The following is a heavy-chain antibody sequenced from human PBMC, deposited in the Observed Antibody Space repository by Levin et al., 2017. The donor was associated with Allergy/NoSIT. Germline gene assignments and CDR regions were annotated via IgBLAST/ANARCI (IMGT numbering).Heavy chain of an antibody. V-gene: IGHV3-53*01. Sequence: GGSLRLSCAASGFTVSSNYMSWVRQAPGKGLEWVSVIYSGGSTYYADSVKGRFTISRDNSKNTLYLQMNSLRAEDTAVYYCASRYSSGFKGAFDIWGQGTMVTVSS. CDR1: GFTVSSNY. J-gene: IGHJ3*02. D-gene: IGHD6-19*01. CDR2: IYSGGST. CDR3: ASRYSSGFKGAFDI.